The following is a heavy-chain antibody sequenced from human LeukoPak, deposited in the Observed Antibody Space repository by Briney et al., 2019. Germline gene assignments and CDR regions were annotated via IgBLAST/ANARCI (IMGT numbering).Heavy chain of an antibody. CDR2: INAGNGNT. D-gene: IGHD3-9*01. V-gene: IGHV1-3*01. CDR3: ARDQDDDILTGYHFFDY. Sequence: ASVKVSCKASGYTFTSYAMHWVRQAPGQRLEWMGWINAGNGNTKYSQKFQGRVTITRDTSASTAYMELSSLRSDDTAVYYCARDQDDDILTGYHFFDYWGQGTLVTVSS. J-gene: IGHJ4*02. CDR1: GYTFTSYA.